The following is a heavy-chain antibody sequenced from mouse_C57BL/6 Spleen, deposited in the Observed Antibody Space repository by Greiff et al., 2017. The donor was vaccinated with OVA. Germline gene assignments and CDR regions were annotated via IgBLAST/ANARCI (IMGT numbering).Heavy chain of an antibody. CDR1: GFTFSSYA. CDR3: ARDPSYYGSSPFDY. CDR2: ISDGGSYT. J-gene: IGHJ2*01. V-gene: IGHV5-4*01. D-gene: IGHD1-1*01. Sequence: EVQRVESGGGLVKPGGSLKLSCAASGFTFSSYAMSWVRQTPEKRLEWVATISDGGSYTYYPDNVKGRFTISRDNAKNNLYLQMSHLKSEDTAMYYCARDPSYYGSSPFDYWGQGTTLTVSS.